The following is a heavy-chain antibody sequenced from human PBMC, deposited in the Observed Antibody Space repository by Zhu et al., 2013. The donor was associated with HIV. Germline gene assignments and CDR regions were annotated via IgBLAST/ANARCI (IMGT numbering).Heavy chain of an antibody. Sequence: QVQLVQSGAEVKKPGSSVKVSCKASGGTFSSYAISWVRQAPGQGLEWMGGIIPIFGTANYAQKFQGRVTITADESTSTAYMELSSLRSEDTAVYYCASTTYYYDSSGYYYPPPRGQGTLVTVSS. CDR3: ASTTYYYDSSGYYYPPP. V-gene: IGHV1-69*12. J-gene: IGHJ4*02. CDR2: IIPIFGTA. CDR1: GGTFSSYA. D-gene: IGHD3-22*01.